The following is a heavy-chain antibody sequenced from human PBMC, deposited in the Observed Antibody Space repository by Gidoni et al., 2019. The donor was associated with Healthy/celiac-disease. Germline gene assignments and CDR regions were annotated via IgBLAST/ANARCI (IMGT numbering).Heavy chain of an antibody. J-gene: IGHJ4*02. Sequence: EVQLVESGGGLVKPGGSLRLSCAASGFTFSSYSMNWVRQAPGKGLGWVSSISSSSSYIYYADSVKGRFTIARDNAKNALYLQMNSLRAEDTAVYYCAGEGRVVVAATLLDYWGQGTLVTVSS. CDR2: ISSSSSYI. CDR1: GFTFSSYS. D-gene: IGHD2-15*01. V-gene: IGHV3-21*01. CDR3: AGEGRVVVAATLLDY.